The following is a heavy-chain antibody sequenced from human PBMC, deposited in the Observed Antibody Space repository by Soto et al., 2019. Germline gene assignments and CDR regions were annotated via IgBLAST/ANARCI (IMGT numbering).Heavy chain of an antibody. Sequence: WASVKVSCKVSGYTLTELSMHWVRQAPGKGLEWMGGFDPEDGETIYAQKFQGRVTMTEDTSTDTAYMELSSLRSEDTAVYYCATARITMVRGVIIRSDWFDPWGQGTLVTVSS. CDR2: FDPEDGET. D-gene: IGHD3-10*01. CDR1: GYTLTELS. J-gene: IGHJ5*02. CDR3: ATARITMVRGVIIRSDWFDP. V-gene: IGHV1-24*01.